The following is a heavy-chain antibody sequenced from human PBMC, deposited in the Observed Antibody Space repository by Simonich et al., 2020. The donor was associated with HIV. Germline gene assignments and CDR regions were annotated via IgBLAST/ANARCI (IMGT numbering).Heavy chain of an antibody. CDR1: GYTFTGNY. D-gene: IGHD3-3*01. CDR3: ARDRATIFGPVYGGAFDI. V-gene: IGHV1-2*02. CDR2: INHNSGGK. J-gene: IGHJ3*02. Sequence: QVQLVQSGAEVKKPGASVQVSCKASGYTFTGNYMHWVRQAPGQGLEWLGWINHNSGGKNYAQKVQGRVTMTRDTSISTAYMERSRLRSDDTAVYYCARDRATIFGPVYGGAFDIWGQGTMVTVSS.